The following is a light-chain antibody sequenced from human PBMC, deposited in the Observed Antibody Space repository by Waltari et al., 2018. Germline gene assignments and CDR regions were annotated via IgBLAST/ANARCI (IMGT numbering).Light chain of an antibody. CDR2: AAS. V-gene: IGKV1-6*01. Sequence: AIQMTQSPSSLSASVGDRVTITCRASQGIRNELAWYQQKPGRAPDLLLYAASSLQSGVPSRFSGSGSGTDFTLTISSLQPEDFATYYCLQDYNYPRTFGQGTKVEIK. CDR1: QGIRNE. J-gene: IGKJ1*01. CDR3: LQDYNYPRT.